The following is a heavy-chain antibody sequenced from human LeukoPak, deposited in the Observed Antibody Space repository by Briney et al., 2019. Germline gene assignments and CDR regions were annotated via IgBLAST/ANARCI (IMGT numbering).Heavy chain of an antibody. CDR2: ISYDGSNK. D-gene: IGHD6-13*01. V-gene: IGHV3-30*01. CDR1: GFTFSGYA. CDR3: AREAQLDERYMDV. Sequence: GGSLRLSCAASGFTFSGYAMHWVRQAPGKGLEWVAVISYDGSNKYYADSVKGRFTISRDNSKNTLYLQMNSLRAEDTAVYYCAREAQLDERYMDVWGKGTTVTVSS. J-gene: IGHJ6*03.